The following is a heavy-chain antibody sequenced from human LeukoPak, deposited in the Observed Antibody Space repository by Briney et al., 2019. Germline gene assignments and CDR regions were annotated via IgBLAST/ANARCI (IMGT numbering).Heavy chain of an antibody. J-gene: IGHJ4*02. CDR3: ARDHYSTTSLDY. V-gene: IGHV1-46*01. D-gene: IGHD4-17*01. CDR2: INPSGGST. CDR1: GYTFTSYY. Sequence: ASVKVSCKASGYTFTSYYMHSVRQAPGQGLEWMGIINPSGGSTSYAQKFQGRVTMTRDTSTSTVYMELSSLRSEDTAVYYCARDHYSTTSLDYWGQGTLVTVSS.